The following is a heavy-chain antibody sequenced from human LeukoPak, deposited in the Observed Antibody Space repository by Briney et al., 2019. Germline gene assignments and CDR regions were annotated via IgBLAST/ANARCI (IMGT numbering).Heavy chain of an antibody. D-gene: IGHD6-19*01. CDR1: GFTFSSYW. CDR3: ARVVAVAAKDY. Sequence: GGSLRHSCAASGFTFSSYWMHWVRQAPGKGLVWVSRINSDGSSTSYADSVKGRFTISRDNAKNTLYLQMNSLRAEDTAVYYCARVVAVAAKDYWGQGTLVTVSS. V-gene: IGHV3-74*01. CDR2: INSDGSST. J-gene: IGHJ4*02.